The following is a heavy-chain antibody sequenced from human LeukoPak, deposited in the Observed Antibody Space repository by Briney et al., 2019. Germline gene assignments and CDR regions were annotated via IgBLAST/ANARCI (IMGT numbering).Heavy chain of an antibody. CDR1: GGSFSGSY. D-gene: IGHD4-17*01. CDR3: ARATPTTVPTPWYFEL. CDR2: INHSGST. Sequence: SETLSLTCAVYGGSFSGSYWRWIRQPPGKGLEWIGEINHSGSTNYNPSLKSRVTISVDTSKNQFSLKLSSVTPADTAVYYCARATPTTVPTPWYFELRGRGTLVTVSS. J-gene: IGHJ2*01. V-gene: IGHV4-34*01.